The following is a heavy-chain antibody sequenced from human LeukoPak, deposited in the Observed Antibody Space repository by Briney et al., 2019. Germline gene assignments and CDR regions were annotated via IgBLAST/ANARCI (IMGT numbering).Heavy chain of an antibody. CDR3: ARHSRSCSGDICYALGFFDY. CDR2: IDPSDSDT. CDR1: GYSFTTYW. J-gene: IGHJ4*02. D-gene: IGHD2-15*01. Sequence: GESLKISCKGSGYSFTTYWISWVRQMPGKGLEWMGTIDPSDSDTNYSPSFQGHVTISVDKSISTAYLQWSLKASGTAMYYCARHSRSCSGDICYALGFFDYWGQGTLVTVSS. V-gene: IGHV5-10-1*01.